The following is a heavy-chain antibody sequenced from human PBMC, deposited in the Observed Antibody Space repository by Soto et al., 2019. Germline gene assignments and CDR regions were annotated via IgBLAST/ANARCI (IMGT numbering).Heavy chain of an antibody. J-gene: IGHJ4*02. CDR2: IYHSGST. CDR1: GGSISSSNW. V-gene: IGHV4-4*02. CDR3: ARLPDVMVREFYFDS. Sequence: PSETLSLTCAVSGGSISSSNWWSWVRQPPGKGLEWIGEIYHSGSTNYNPSLKSRVTISVDKSKNQFSLKLSSVTAADTSVYYCARLPDVMVREFYFDSWGQGTLVTVS. D-gene: IGHD3-10*01.